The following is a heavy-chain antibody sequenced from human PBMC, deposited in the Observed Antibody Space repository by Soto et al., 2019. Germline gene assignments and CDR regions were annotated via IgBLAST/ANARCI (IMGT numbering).Heavy chain of an antibody. CDR2: IYHSGST. J-gene: IGHJ4*02. CDR1: GGSISSSNW. Sequence: TSETLSLTCAVSGGSISSSNWWSWVRQPPGKGLEWIGEIYHSGSTNYNPSLKSQVTISVDKSKNQFSLKLSSVTAADTAVYYCAREPMGDDFWSGYYQFDYWGQGTLVTVSS. D-gene: IGHD3-3*01. V-gene: IGHV4-4*02. CDR3: AREPMGDDFWSGYYQFDY.